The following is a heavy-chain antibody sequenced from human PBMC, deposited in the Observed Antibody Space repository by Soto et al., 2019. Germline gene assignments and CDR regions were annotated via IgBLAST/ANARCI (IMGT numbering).Heavy chain of an antibody. CDR3: ARGPIKLWPFDY. D-gene: IGHD5-18*01. V-gene: IGHV1-69*13. J-gene: IGHJ4*02. Sequence: SVKVSCKASGGTFSSYAISWVRQAPGQGLEWMGGIIPILGTANYAQKFQGRVTITADESTSTAYMELSSLRSEDTAVYYCARGPIKLWPFDYWGQGTLVTVSS. CDR2: IIPILGTA. CDR1: GGTFSSYA.